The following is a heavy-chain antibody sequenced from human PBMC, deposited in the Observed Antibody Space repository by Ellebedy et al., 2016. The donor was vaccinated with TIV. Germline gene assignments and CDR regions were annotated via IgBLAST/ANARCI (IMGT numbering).Heavy chain of an antibody. CDR1: GFTFSSYW. Sequence: GESLKISCEASGFTFSSYWMNWIRQAPGKGLEWVSLIFGGGTTYYADSVKGRFTMSSDTSTNMVFLQINSLRAEDTAVYYCARDGGLGELLEGYFDSWGQGTLVTVSS. J-gene: IGHJ4*02. CDR3: ARDGGLGELLEGYFDS. D-gene: IGHD3-10*01. V-gene: IGHV3-66*01. CDR2: IFGGGTT.